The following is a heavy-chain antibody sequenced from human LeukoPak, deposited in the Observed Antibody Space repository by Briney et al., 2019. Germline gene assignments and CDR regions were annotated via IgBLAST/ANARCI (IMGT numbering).Heavy chain of an antibody. CDR2: INHSGST. D-gene: IGHD6-19*01. CDR3: ARGQEDSSGWFDY. V-gene: IGHV4-34*01. J-gene: IGHJ4*02. Sequence: SETLSLTCAVYGGSFSGYYWSWIRQPPGKGLEWIGEINHSGSTNYNPSLKSRVTISVDTSKNQFSLKLSSVTAADTAVYYCARGQEDSSGWFDYWGQGTLVTVSS. CDR1: GGSFSGYY.